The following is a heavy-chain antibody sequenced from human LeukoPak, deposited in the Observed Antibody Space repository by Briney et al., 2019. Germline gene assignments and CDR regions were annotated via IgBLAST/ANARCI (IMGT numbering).Heavy chain of an antibody. CDR1: GGSISSYY. D-gene: IGHD2-2*01. Sequence: SETLSLTCTVSGGSISSYYWSWIRQPAGKGLEWIGRIYTSGSTNYNPSLKSRVTMSIDTSKNQFSLNLSSVTAADTAVYYCARGCSSTSCWLRMDVWGQGTTVTVSS. CDR2: IYTSGST. CDR3: ARGCSSTSCWLRMDV. V-gene: IGHV4-4*07. J-gene: IGHJ6*02.